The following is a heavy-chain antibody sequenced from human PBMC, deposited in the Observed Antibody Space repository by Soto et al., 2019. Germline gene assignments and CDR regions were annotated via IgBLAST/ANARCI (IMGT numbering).Heavy chain of an antibody. CDR3: TRGGSGWPETKGGLDY. J-gene: IGHJ4*02. CDR1: GFTFSGSA. CDR2: IRSKANSYAT. Sequence: EVQLVESGGGLVQPGGSLKLSCAASGFTFSGSAMHWVRQASGKGLEWVGRIRSKANSYATAYAASVKGRFTISRDDSKNTADLQMNSLKTEDTAVYYCTRGGSGWPETKGGLDYWGQGTLVTVSS. D-gene: IGHD6-19*01. V-gene: IGHV3-73*01.